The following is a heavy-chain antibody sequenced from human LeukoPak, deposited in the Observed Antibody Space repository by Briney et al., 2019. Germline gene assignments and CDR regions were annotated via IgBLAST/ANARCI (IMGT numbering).Heavy chain of an antibody. Sequence: GGSLRLSCAASGFTFSNYAMSWVRQAPGKGLEWVSGISGSGGSTYYADSVKGRFTISRDNSKNTLYLQMNSLRAEDTAVYYCAIHVVVVAATPHFDYWGQGTLVTVSS. CDR3: AIHVVVVAATPHFDY. D-gene: IGHD2-15*01. J-gene: IGHJ4*02. V-gene: IGHV3-23*01. CDR1: GFTFSNYA. CDR2: ISGSGGST.